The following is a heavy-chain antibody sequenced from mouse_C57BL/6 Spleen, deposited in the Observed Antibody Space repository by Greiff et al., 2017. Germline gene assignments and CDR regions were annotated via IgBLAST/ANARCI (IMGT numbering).Heavy chain of an antibody. D-gene: IGHD2-1*01. CDR1: GFTFSDYY. Sequence: DVQLVESEGGLVQPGSSMKLSCTASGFTFSDYYMAWVRQVPEKGLEWVANINYDGSSTYYLDSLKSRFIISRDNAKNILYLQMSSLKSEDTATYYCARGYGNFDYWGQGTTLTVSA. V-gene: IGHV5-16*01. CDR3: ARGYGNFDY. J-gene: IGHJ2*01. CDR2: INYDGSST.